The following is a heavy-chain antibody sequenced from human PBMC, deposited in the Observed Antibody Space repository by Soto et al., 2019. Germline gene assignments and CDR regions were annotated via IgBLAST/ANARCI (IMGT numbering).Heavy chain of an antibody. Sequence: GVSLRLSCAASGFTFSGYAMSWVRQAPGKGLEWVSYIGGGGTIIYYADSVKGRFTISRDNSKNTLDLQMNSLRAEDTAVYYCAKDRPSRNSGYDFEADYWGQGTLVTV. D-gene: IGHD5-12*01. CDR3: AKDRPSRNSGYDFEADY. CDR2: IGGGGTII. CDR1: GFTFSGYA. J-gene: IGHJ4*02. V-gene: IGHV3-23*01.